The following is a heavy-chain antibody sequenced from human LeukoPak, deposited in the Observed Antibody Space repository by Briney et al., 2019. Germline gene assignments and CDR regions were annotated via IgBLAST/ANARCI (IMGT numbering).Heavy chain of an antibody. CDR3: ASSRGYRSSTSCPFDY. J-gene: IGHJ4*02. CDR1: GYTFTSYD. D-gene: IGHD2-2*01. V-gene: IGHV1-8*01. Sequence: ASVKVSCKASGYTFTSYDINWVRQATGQGLEWMGWMNPNSGNTGYAQKFQGRVTMTRNTSISTAYMELSSLRSEDTAVYYCASSRGYRSSTSCPFDYWGQGTLVTVSS. CDR2: MNPNSGNT.